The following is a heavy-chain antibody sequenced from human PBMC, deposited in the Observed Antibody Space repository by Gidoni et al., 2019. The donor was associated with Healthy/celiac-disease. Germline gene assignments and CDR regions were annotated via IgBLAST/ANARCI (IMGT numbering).Heavy chain of an antibody. J-gene: IGHJ4*02. CDR3: AGEGGSWYGWGTEGY. Sequence: QLQLPASGPRLVKPSATLSLTCTVSRGSISSRSYYWGWIRQPPGTGLDWLGSSQYSGSTYHKPSPKSRVTISVNPSKKPFSLKLGSVAAADKAVYYCAGEGGSWYGWGTEGYWGQGTLVTVSS. V-gene: IGHV4-39*07. CDR1: RGSISSRSYY. CDR2: SQYSGST. D-gene: IGHD6-13*01.